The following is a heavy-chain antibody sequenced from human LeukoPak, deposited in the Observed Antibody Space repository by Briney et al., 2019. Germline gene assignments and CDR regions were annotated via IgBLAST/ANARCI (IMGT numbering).Heavy chain of an antibody. CDR2: FDPEDGET. Sequence: ASVKVSCKVSGYTLTELSMHWVRQAPGKGLEWMGGFDPEDGETIYAQKFQGRVTMTEDTSTDTAYMELSSLRSEDTAVYYCAILLLKGYSYGWYFDYWGQGTLVTVS. J-gene: IGHJ4*02. CDR3: AILLLKGYSYGWYFDY. D-gene: IGHD5-18*01. V-gene: IGHV1-24*01. CDR1: GYTLTELS.